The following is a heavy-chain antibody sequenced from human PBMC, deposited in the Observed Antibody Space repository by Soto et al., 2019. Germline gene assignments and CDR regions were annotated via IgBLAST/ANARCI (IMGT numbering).Heavy chain of an antibody. CDR2: ISSSSSYT. Sequence: QVQLVESGGGVVQPGRSLRLSCAASGFTFSDYYMSWIRQAPGKGLEWVSYISSSSSYTNYADSVKGRFTISRDNAKNSLYLQMNSLRAEDTAVYYCARDTYYYGSGSYYTAHYFDYWGQGTLVTVSS. J-gene: IGHJ4*02. D-gene: IGHD3-10*01. CDR3: ARDTYYYGSGSYYTAHYFDY. V-gene: IGHV3-11*06. CDR1: GFTFSDYY.